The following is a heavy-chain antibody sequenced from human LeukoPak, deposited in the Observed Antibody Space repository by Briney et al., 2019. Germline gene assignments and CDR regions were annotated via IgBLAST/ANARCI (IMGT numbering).Heavy chain of an antibody. V-gene: IGHV4-59*08. Sequence: PSETLSLTCTVSGGSISSYYWSWIRQPPGKGLEWIGYIYYSGSANYNPSLKSRVTISVDTSKSQFSLKLTSVTAADTAVYYCARRLPGYDVFDIWGQGTMVTVSS. CDR2: IYYSGSA. J-gene: IGHJ3*02. D-gene: IGHD5-12*01. CDR1: GGSISSYY. CDR3: ARRLPGYDVFDI.